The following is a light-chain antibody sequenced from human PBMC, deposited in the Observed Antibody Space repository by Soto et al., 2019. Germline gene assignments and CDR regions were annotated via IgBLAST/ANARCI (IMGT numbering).Light chain of an antibody. Sequence: EIVLTQSPATLALSPGERATLSCRASQSVSSYLAWYQQKPGQAPRILIYDASNRATGIPARFSGSGSGTDFTLPISSLEPEDFAVYYCQQRSNWPPTFGQGTRLEIK. J-gene: IGKJ5*01. CDR1: QSVSSY. CDR2: DAS. CDR3: QQRSNWPPT. V-gene: IGKV3-11*01.